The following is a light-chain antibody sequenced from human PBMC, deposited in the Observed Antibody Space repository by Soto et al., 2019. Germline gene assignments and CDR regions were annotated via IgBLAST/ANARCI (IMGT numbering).Light chain of an antibody. CDR2: GNS. CDR3: QSYDSSLRGV. CDR1: SSNIGAGYD. Sequence: QSVLTQPPSVSGAPGQRVTISCTGSSSNIGAGYDVHWYQQLPGTAPKLLIYGNSNRPSGVPDRFSGSKSGTSASLAITGLLAEDEADYCCQSYDSSLRGVFGGGTKLTVL. J-gene: IGLJ2*01. V-gene: IGLV1-40*01.